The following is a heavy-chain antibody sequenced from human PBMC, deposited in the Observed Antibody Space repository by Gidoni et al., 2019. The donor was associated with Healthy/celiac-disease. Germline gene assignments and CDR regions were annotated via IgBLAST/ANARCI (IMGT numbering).Heavy chain of an antibody. V-gene: IGHV3-23*04. CDR2: IIGSGGST. CDR3: AKGSRWYRDYLLMVYAIYLPDY. D-gene: IGHD2-8*01. Sequence: EVKLVESGGGLVQTGGCLRLSCEASGYTFSSCDMSWVRQAPGKGLEWFSAIIGSGGSTYYSDSVKGRFTISRDNSKNTLYLQMNSLRAEDTAVYYCAKGSRWYRDYLLMVYAIYLPDYWGQGTLVTVSS. CDR1: GYTFSSCD. J-gene: IGHJ4*02.